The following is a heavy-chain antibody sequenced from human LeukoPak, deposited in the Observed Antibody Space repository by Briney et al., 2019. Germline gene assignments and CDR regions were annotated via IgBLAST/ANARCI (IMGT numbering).Heavy chain of an antibody. CDR1: GYTFTGYY. V-gene: IGHV1-2*02. Sequence: VASVKVSCKASGYTFTGYYMHWVRQAPGQGLEWMGWINPNSGGTNYAQKFQGRVTMTRDTSISTAYMELSRLRSDDTAVYYCATLKYFDWLLPGKNWFDPWGQGTLVTVSS. CDR3: ATLKYFDWLLPGKNWFDP. CDR2: INPNSGGT. J-gene: IGHJ5*02. D-gene: IGHD3-9*01.